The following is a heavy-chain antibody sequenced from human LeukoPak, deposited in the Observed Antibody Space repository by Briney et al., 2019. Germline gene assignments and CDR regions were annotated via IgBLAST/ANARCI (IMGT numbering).Heavy chain of an antibody. CDR3: TNRVDTTMVVY. Sequence: GGSLRLSCAASGFTFSSYAMSWLRQAPGKGLEWVSAISGSGRSTFYADSVKGRFTISRDNSKNTLYLQMNSLRAEDTAVYYCTNRVDTTMVVYWGQGTLVTVSS. CDR1: GFTFSSYA. V-gene: IGHV3-23*01. CDR2: ISGSGRST. J-gene: IGHJ4*02. D-gene: IGHD5-18*01.